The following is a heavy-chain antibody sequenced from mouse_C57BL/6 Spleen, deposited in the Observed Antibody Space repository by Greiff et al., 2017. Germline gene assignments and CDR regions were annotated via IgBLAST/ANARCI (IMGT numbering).Heavy chain of an antibody. Sequence: VKLQQPGAELVKPGASVKLSCKASGYTFTSYWMHWVKQRPGQGLEWIGMIHPNSGSTNYNEKFKSKATLTVDKSSSTAYMQLSSLTSEDSAVYYCATPYSNPFAMDYWGQGTSVTVSS. CDR1: GYTFTSYW. D-gene: IGHD2-5*01. J-gene: IGHJ4*01. V-gene: IGHV1-64*01. CDR3: ATPYSNPFAMDY. CDR2: IHPNSGST.